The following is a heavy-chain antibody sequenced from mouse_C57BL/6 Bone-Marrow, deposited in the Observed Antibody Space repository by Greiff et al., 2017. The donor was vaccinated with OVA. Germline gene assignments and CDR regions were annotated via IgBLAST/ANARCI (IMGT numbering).Heavy chain of an antibody. J-gene: IGHJ1*03. CDR2: IYPGNSDT. V-gene: IGHV1-5*01. Sequence: VHVKQSGTVLARPGASVKMSCKTSGYTFTSYWMHWVKQRPGQGLEWIGAIYPGNSDTSYNQKFKGKAKLTAVTSASTAYMELSSLTNEDSAVYYCTKGLGIYDYDSWYFDVWGTGTTVTVSS. CDR1: GYTFTSYW. D-gene: IGHD2-4*01. CDR3: TKGLGIYDYDSWYFDV.